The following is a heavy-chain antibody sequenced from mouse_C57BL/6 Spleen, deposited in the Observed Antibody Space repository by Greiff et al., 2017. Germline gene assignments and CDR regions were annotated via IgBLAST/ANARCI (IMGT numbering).Heavy chain of an antibody. D-gene: IGHD3-2*02. Sequence: QVQLQQPGAELVRPGTSVKLSCKASGYTFTSYWMHWVKQRPGQGLEWIGVIDPSDSYTNYNQKFKGKATLTVDTSSSTAYMQLSSLTSEDSAVYYGARGSSGSSFAYWGQGTLVTVSA. CDR1: GYTFTSYW. J-gene: IGHJ3*01. CDR2: IDPSDSYT. V-gene: IGHV1-59*01. CDR3: ARGSSGSSFAY.